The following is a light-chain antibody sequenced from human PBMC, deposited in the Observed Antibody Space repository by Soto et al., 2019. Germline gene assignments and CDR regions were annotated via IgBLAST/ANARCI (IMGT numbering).Light chain of an antibody. V-gene: IGKV1-39*01. CDR2: AAS. Sequence: DIQMTQSPSSLSASVGDRVTITCRASQSISSYLNWYQQKPGKAPKLRIYAASSLQSGVPSRFSGSGSGTDFTLTTSSLQPEDFATYYCQQSYSTRPFGQGTKVEIK. CDR3: QQSYSTRP. CDR1: QSISSY. J-gene: IGKJ1*01.